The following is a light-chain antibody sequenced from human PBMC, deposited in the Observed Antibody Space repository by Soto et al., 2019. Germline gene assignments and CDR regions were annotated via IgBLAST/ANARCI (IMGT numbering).Light chain of an antibody. J-gene: IGLJ3*02. CDR2: SNN. CDR1: SSNIGSNY. V-gene: IGLV1-47*02. CDR3: AAWDDSLSVNWV. Sequence: QSVLTQPPSASGTPGQRVTISCSGSSSNIGSNYVYWYQQLPGTAPKLLIYSNNQRPSGVPGRFSGSKSGTSASLAISGLRSEDEADYYCAAWDDSLSVNWVFGGGTKLTVL.